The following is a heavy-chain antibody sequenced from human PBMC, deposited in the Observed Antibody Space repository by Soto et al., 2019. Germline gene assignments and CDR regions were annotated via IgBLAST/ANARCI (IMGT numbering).Heavy chain of an antibody. J-gene: IGHJ4*02. V-gene: IGHV1-3*01. CDR3: ARGLNLYYFDY. Sequence: QVQLVQSGAEVKKPGASVKVSCKASGYTFTSYAMHWVRQAPGQRLEWMGWINAGNGNTKYSQKFQGRVTITRDTSASXAXMELSSLRSEDTAVYYCARGLNLYYFDYWGQGTLVTVSS. CDR2: INAGNGNT. D-gene: IGHD1-20*01. CDR1: GYTFTSYA.